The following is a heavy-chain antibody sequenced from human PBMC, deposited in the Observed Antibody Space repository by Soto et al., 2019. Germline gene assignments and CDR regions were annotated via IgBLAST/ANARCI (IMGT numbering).Heavy chain of an antibody. Sequence: PGESLKISCKASGYDFPNYWIGWVRQMPGKGLEWMGIIYPGDSDTQYGPYFHGHITISPDVSISSAYLQWSSLMASVSSMHYCAVYGRSSDGDFVASWGQGTLATVSS. D-gene: IGHD2-8*02. CDR1: GYDFPNYW. CDR3: AVYGRSSDGDFVAS. CDR2: IYPGDSDT. V-gene: IGHV5-51*01. J-gene: IGHJ4*02.